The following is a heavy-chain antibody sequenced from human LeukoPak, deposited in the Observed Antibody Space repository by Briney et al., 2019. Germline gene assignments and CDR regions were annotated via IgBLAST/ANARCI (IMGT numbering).Heavy chain of an antibody. CDR1: GFTFSTYG. CDR2: ISNDGSYK. V-gene: IGHV3-30*18. Sequence: GGSLRLSCAASGFTFSTYGMHWVRQAPGKGLEWVAVISNDGSYKYFADSVRGRFTISRDNSKNTLYLQMSSLRPEDTAVYYCAKANLREFDYWAREPWSPSPQ. CDR3: AKANLREFDY. J-gene: IGHJ4*02.